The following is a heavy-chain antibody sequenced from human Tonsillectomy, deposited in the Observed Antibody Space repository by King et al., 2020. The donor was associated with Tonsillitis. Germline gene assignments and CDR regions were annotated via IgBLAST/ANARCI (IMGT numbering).Heavy chain of an antibody. J-gene: IGHJ3*02. CDR2: IYPGDSDT. CDR1: GYSLTTYW. Sequence: QLVQSGAEVKKPGESLKISCKGSGYSLTTYWIGWVRQVPGKGLEWMGIIYPGDSDTRYSPSFQGLVTISADRSISTAYLQWSSLRASDTAMYYCATLSRLLPHGAFDIWGQGTMVTVSS. V-gene: IGHV5-51*01. D-gene: IGHD3-22*01. CDR3: ATLSRLLPHGAFDI.